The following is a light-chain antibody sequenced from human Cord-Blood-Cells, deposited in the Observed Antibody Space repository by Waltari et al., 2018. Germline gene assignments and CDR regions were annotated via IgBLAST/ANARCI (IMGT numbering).Light chain of an antibody. CDR3: SSYTSSSTLGV. Sequence: QSALTQPASVSGSPGQSITISCTGTSSHVGCYTSVSCYQRHPGKAPKLMIYDVSNRPSGVSNRFSGSKSGNTASLTISGLQAEDEADYYCSSYTSSSTLGVFGGGTKLTVL. V-gene: IGLV2-14*01. J-gene: IGLJ2*01. CDR2: DVS. CDR1: SSHVGCYTS.